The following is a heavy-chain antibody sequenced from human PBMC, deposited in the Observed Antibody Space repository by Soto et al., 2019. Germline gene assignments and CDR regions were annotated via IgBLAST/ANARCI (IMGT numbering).Heavy chain of an antibody. CDR1: GGTFGSYA. J-gene: IGHJ6*02. V-gene: IGHV1-69*01. CDR2: IILIPGTA. Sequence: QVQLVQSGAEVTKPGSSVKVSCKASGGTFGSYAISWVRQAPGQGLEWMGGIILIPGTANYAQKFQCRVTIAADESTSTAYMELSRLRSEDTAVDYCARSQGSSTSLDIYYYYYYGMDVWGQGTTVTVSS. CDR3: ARSQGSSTSLDIYYYYYYGMDV. D-gene: IGHD2-2*01.